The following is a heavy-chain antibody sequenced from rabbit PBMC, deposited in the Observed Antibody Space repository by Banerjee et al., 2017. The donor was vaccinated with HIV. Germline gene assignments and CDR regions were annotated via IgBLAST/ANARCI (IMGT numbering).Heavy chain of an antibody. Sequence: QEQLEESGGDLVKPGASLTLTCTASGFDFSSYHMCWVRQAPGKGLEWIACINAGSANSTCYATWAKGRFTISKTSSTTVTLQMTSLTAADTATYLCARDLAGVIGWNFGLWGPGTLVTVS. CDR3: ARDLAGVIGWNFGL. V-gene: IGHV1S45*01. CDR2: INAGSANST. CDR1: GFDFSSYH. D-gene: IGHD4-1*01. J-gene: IGHJ6*01.